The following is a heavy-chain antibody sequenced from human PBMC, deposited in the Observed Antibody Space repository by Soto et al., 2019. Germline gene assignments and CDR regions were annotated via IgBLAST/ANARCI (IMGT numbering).Heavy chain of an antibody. Sequence: PGGSLRLSCAASGFTFSSYWMSWVRQAPGKGLEWVANIKQDGSEKYYVDSVKGRFTISRDNAKNSLYLQMNSLRAEDTAVYYCARGGTGYSYADYYYGMDVWGQGTTVTVSS. V-gene: IGHV3-7*04. CDR1: GFTFSSYW. CDR2: IKQDGSEK. D-gene: IGHD5-18*01. J-gene: IGHJ6*02. CDR3: ARGGTGYSYADYYYGMDV.